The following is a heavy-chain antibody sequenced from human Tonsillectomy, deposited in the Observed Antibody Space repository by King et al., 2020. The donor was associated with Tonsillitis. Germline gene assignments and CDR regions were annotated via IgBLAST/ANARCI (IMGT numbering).Heavy chain of an antibody. Sequence: QLVQSGAEVKKPGASVKVYCKTSGYTFTNYGITWVRQAPGQGLEWMGWISAYTGNSNYAQKFQGRVTMTTDTSTSTAYMELRTLRSDDTAVYYCARDPGSITIYYYYYGMDVWGQGTTVTVSS. J-gene: IGHJ6*02. CDR1: GYTFTNYG. V-gene: IGHV1-18*01. CDR2: ISAYTGNS. CDR3: ARDPGSITIYYYYYGMDV. D-gene: IGHD3-3*01.